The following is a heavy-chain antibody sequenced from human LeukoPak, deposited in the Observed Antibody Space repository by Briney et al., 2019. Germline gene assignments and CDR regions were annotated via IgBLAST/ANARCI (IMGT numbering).Heavy chain of an antibody. V-gene: IGHV5-51*01. J-gene: IGHJ4*02. CDR2: IYSGDSDI. D-gene: IGHD7-27*01. Sequence: PGVSLKISCRGSGSRFTIYWIGRARQLPGRGLEGMGIIYSGDSDIRYSPSFQGQVNISADKSISTACLQWSGLKASDTAMYYCVRRTTGEYYFDYWGQETLVTVSS. CDR1: GSRFTIYW. CDR3: VRRTTGEYYFDY.